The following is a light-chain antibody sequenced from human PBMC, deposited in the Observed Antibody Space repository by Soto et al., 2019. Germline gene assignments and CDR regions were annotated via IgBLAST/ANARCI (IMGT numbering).Light chain of an antibody. CDR2: KAS. CDR1: QSISSW. V-gene: IGKV1-5*03. Sequence: DIQMTQSPSTLSASVGYRVTITCRASQSISSWLAWYQQKPGKAPKLLIYKASSLQSGVPSRFSGSGSGTEFTLTISSLQPDDFATYYCHQYKTYWTFGHGTKVEMK. J-gene: IGKJ1*01. CDR3: HQYKTYWT.